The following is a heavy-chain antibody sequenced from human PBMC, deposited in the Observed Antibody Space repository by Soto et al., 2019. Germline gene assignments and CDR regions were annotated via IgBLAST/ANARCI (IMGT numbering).Heavy chain of an antibody. CDR1: DGTISSSY. V-gene: IGHV4-59*08. D-gene: IGHD6-13*01. J-gene: IGHJ4*02. CDR3: PRQLIY. Sequence: PSVTQRHPYTVADGTISSSYWSCIRQHPGKGLEWIGYIYDSGSTYYNSSLKSRVTMSVDTSKNQFSLNLSSVTAADKAVYYCPRQLIYWVQGSPVTGFS. CDR2: IYDSGST.